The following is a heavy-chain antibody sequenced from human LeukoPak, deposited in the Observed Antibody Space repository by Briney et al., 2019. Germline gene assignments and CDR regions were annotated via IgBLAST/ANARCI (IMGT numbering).Heavy chain of an antibody. CDR1: GGSISSYY. D-gene: IGHD6-6*01. V-gene: IGHV4-59*01. J-gene: IGHJ4*02. CDR2: IYYSGST. CDR3: AREGRGSSHFDY. Sequence: SETLSLTCTVSGGSISSYYWSWIRQPPGKGLEWIGYIYYSGSTNYNPSLKSRVTISVDTSKNQFSLKLSSVTAADTAVYYCAREGRGSSHFDYWGQGTLVTVSS.